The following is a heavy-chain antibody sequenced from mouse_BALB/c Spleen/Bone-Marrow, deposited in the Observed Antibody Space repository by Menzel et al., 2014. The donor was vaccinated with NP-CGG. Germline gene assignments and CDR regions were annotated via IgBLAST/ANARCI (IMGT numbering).Heavy chain of an antibody. Sequence: VQRVESGAELVRPGSSVKISCKSSGYSFSNYWMNWMKQRPGQGLEWIGQIYPGDGDTNYNGKFKGKATLTADKSSSTAYMQLSSLTSEDSAVYSCASRGDYSYAMDYWGQGTSVTVSS. CDR3: ASRGDYSYAMDY. D-gene: IGHD1-1*01. CDR1: GYSFSNYW. J-gene: IGHJ4*01. V-gene: IGHV1-80*01. CDR2: IYPGDGDT.